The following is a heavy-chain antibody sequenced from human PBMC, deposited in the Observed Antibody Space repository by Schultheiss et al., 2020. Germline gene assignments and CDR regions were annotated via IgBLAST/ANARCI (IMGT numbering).Heavy chain of an antibody. V-gene: IGHV3-30*04. J-gene: IGHJ4*02. D-gene: IGHD6-19*01. CDR2: ISKDGSYK. CDR3: ARGVRSGWYVGNFDY. Sequence: GGSLRLSCAASGFTFSTFAMHWVRQAPGKGLEWVAIISKDGSYKSYTDSVKGRFTISRDSSKNTLYLQMNSLRAEDTAVYYCARGVRSGWYVGNFDYWGQGTLVTVSS. CDR1: GFTFSTFA.